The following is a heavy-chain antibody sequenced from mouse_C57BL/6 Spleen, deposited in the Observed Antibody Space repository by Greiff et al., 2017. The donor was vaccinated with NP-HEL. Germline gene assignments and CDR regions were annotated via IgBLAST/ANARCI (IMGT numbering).Heavy chain of an antibody. J-gene: IGHJ4*01. CDR2: YPGSGNTY. V-gene: IGHV1-83*01. Sequence: VQLQQSGPELVKPGASVKMSCKASGYTFTDYYMHWVKQKPGQGLEWIGEIYPGSGNTYYNEKFKGKATLTADTSSSTAYMQHSSLTSEDSAVYFCAAYYYGSSPYYAMDYWGQGTSVTVSS. CDR3: AYYYGSSPYYAMDY. CDR1: YTFTDYYM. D-gene: IGHD1-1*01.